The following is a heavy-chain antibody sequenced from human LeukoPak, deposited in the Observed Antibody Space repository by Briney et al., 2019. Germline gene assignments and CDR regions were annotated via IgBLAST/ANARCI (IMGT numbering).Heavy chain of an antibody. J-gene: IGHJ4*02. CDR1: GFTFSSYA. Sequence: GGSLRLSCAASGFTFSSYAMPWVRQAPGKGLEWVAVISYDGSNKYYADSVKGRFTISRDNSKNTLYLQMNSLRAEDTAVYYCARVLGWYSSSGNFDYWAREPWSPSPQ. CDR3: ARVLGWYSSSGNFDY. CDR2: ISYDGSNK. D-gene: IGHD6-6*01. V-gene: IGHV3-30-3*01.